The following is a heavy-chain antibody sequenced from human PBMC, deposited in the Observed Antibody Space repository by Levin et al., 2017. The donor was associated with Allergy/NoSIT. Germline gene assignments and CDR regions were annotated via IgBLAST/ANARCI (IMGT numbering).Heavy chain of an antibody. CDR2: ISAYNGNT. CDR3: ARDPHDIVVVPAEYWYFDL. J-gene: IGHJ2*01. CDR1: GYTFTSYG. V-gene: IGHV1-18*01. D-gene: IGHD2-2*01. Sequence: ASVKVSCKASGYTFTSYGISWVRQAPGQGLEWMGWISAYNGNTNYAQKLQGRVTMTTDTSTSTAYMELRSLRSDDTAVYYCARDPHDIVVVPAEYWYFDLWGRGTLVTVSS.